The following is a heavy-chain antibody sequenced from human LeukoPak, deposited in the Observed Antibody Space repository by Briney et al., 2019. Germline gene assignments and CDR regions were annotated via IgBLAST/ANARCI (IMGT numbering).Heavy chain of an antibody. D-gene: IGHD6-19*01. J-gene: IGHJ3*02. CDR3: AKDSSGWLAGAFDI. V-gene: IGHV3-23*01. CDR1: GFTFKNFA. Sequence: GGSLRLSCAASGFTFKNFAMTWVRQAPGKGLQWVSSISGSGGSTYYADSVKGRFTISRDNSKNTLYLQMNSLRAEDTAVYYCAKDSSGWLAGAFDIWGQGTMVTVSS. CDR2: ISGSGGST.